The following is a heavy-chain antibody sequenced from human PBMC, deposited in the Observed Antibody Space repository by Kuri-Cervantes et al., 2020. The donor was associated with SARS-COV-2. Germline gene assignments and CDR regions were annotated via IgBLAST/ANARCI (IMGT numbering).Heavy chain of an antibody. V-gene: IGHV4-34*01. CDR1: GGSFGGYY. D-gene: IGHD4-17*01. J-gene: IGHJ4*02. Sequence: SETLSLTCAVYGGSFGGYYWRWIRQPPGKGLEWIGEIHHSGSTNYNPSLKSRVTISVDTSKNRFSLKLSSVTAADTAVYYCAGAYGDNGLGFDYWGQGTLVTVSS. CDR2: IHHSGST. CDR3: AGAYGDNGLGFDY.